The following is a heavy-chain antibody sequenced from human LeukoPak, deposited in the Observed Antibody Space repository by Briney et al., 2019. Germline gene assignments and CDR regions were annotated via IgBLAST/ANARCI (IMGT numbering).Heavy chain of an antibody. V-gene: IGHV1-18*01. D-gene: IGHD2-21*02. Sequence: ASVKVSCKASGYTFTSYGISWVRQAPGQGLEWMGWISAYNGNTNYAQKLQGRVPMTTDTSTSTAYMELRSLRSDDTAVYYCARVGQVVTATQGSFDYWGQGTLVTVSS. J-gene: IGHJ4*02. CDR2: ISAYNGNT. CDR3: ARVGQVVTATQGSFDY. CDR1: GYTFTSYG.